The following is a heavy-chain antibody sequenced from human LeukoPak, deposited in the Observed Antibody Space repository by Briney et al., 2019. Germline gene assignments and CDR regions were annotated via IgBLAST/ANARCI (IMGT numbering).Heavy chain of an antibody. CDR3: ARDGGYSGYDDAY. Sequence: PSETLSLTCTVSGGSISSGGYYWSWIRQHPGKGLEWIGYIYYSGSTYYNPSLKSRVTISVDTSKNQFSLKLSSVTAADTAVYYCARDGGYSGYDDAYWGQGTLVTVPS. D-gene: IGHD5-12*01. J-gene: IGHJ4*02. CDR1: GGSISSGGYY. CDR2: IYYSGST. V-gene: IGHV4-31*03.